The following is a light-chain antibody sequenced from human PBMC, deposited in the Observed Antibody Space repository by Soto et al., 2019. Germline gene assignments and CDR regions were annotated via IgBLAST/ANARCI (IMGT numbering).Light chain of an antibody. CDR2: DVT. J-gene: IGLJ1*01. Sequence: QSALTQPASVSGSPGQSITISCTGTSSDVGGYNYVSWYQHHPDKAPKLVIYDVTNRPSGVSYRFSGSKSGNTASLTISGRQAEDEADYYCNSYTGSTTPFVFGTGTKLTVL. V-gene: IGLV2-14*03. CDR3: NSYTGSTTPFV. CDR1: SSDVGGYNY.